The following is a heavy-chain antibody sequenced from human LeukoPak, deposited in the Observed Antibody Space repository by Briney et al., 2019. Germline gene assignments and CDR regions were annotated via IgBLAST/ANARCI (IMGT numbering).Heavy chain of an antibody. CDR3: AKDRRHSRKHPGNSAALDY. CDR1: GFTFSSYG. V-gene: IGHV3-33*06. Sequence: PGGSLRLSCAASGFTFSSYGMHWVRQAPGKGLEWVAVIWYDGSNKYYADSVKGRFTISRDNSKNTLYLQMNSLRAEDTAVYYCAKDRRHSRKHPGNSAALDYWGQGTLVTVSS. D-gene: IGHD4-23*01. CDR2: IWYDGSNK. J-gene: IGHJ4*02.